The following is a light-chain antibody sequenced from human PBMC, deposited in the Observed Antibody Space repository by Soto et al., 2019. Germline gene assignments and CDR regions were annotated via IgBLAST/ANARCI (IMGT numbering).Light chain of an antibody. CDR1: TGAVTSSHF. CDR2: NTN. Sequence: QTVVTQEPSLTVSPGGTVTLTCDSSTGAVTSSHFCYWIQQKPGQAPRTLIYNTNNKHSWTPARFSGSLLGGKAALTLSGAQTEDEDDYYCLLAYSGDRVFGGGTKLTGL. CDR3: LLAYSGDRV. V-gene: IGLV7-46*01. J-gene: IGLJ2*01.